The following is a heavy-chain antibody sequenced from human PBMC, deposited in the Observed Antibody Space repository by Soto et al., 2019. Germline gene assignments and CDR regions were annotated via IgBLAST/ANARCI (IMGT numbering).Heavy chain of an antibody. CDR2: FDPEDGET. CDR1: GYTLTELS. J-gene: IGHJ3*02. Sequence: ASVKFSCKVSGYTLTELSMHWVRQAPGKGLEWMGGFDPEDGETIYAQKFQGRVTMTEDTSTDTAYMELSSLRSEDTAVYYCATSVLVPWKNAFDIWGQGTMVTVSS. V-gene: IGHV1-24*01. D-gene: IGHD6-13*01. CDR3: ATSVLVPWKNAFDI.